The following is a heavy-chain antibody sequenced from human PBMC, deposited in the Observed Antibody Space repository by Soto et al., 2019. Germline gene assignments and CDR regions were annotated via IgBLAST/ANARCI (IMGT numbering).Heavy chain of an antibody. CDR2: MNPNSGNT. Sequence: ASVKVSCKASGYTFTSYDINWVRQATGQGLEWMGWMNPNSGNTGYAQKFQGRVTMTRNTSISTAYMELSSLRSEDTAVYYCARSCSGGSCITANQPDYWGQGTLVTVSS. CDR3: ARSCSGGSCITANQPDY. D-gene: IGHD2-15*01. V-gene: IGHV1-8*01. CDR1: GYTFTSYD. J-gene: IGHJ4*02.